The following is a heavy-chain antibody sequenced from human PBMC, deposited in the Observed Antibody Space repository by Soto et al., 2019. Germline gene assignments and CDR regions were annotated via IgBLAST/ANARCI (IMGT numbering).Heavy chain of an antibody. D-gene: IGHD1-26*01. CDR1: GGSISSVGYY. Sequence: QVQLQESGPGLVKPSQTLSLTCTVSGGSISSVGYYWNWIRQHPGKDLEWVGYISYSGITHHNPSLKSRLFISVDTSKNQFSLTLSSVTAAETAVYYCAREVGDLGTRLDPWGQGTLVTVSS. CDR3: AREVGDLGTRLDP. J-gene: IGHJ5*02. V-gene: IGHV4-31*03. CDR2: ISYSGIT.